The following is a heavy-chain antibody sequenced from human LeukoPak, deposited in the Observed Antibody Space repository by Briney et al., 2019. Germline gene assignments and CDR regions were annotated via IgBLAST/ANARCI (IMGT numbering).Heavy chain of an antibody. CDR1: GYTFSSYG. Sequence: ASVKVSCKASGYTFSSYGISRVRQAPGQGLEWMGWISVHNGNPEYAQKFQGRVIMTTDTFTSTAYMELRSLRSDDTAVYYCARDQYDSVWGSHRPYFDYWGQGTLVTVSS. CDR2: ISVHNGNP. CDR3: ARDQYDSVWGSHRPYFDY. D-gene: IGHD3-16*02. V-gene: IGHV1-18*01. J-gene: IGHJ4*02.